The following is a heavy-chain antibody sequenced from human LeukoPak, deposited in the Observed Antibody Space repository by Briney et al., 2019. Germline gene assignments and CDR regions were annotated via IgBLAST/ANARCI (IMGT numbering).Heavy chain of an antibody. CDR1: GGTFSKYT. V-gene: IGHV1-69*13. Sequence: GASVKVSCKASGGTFSKYTISWVRQRPGQGLEWMGGITPLFGTANYAQKFQGRVTITADESASTAYMELSSLRSEDTAVYYCARGSGIVGATANLIFDYWGQGTLVTVSS. D-gene: IGHD1-26*01. J-gene: IGHJ4*02. CDR2: ITPLFGTA. CDR3: ARGSGIVGATANLIFDY.